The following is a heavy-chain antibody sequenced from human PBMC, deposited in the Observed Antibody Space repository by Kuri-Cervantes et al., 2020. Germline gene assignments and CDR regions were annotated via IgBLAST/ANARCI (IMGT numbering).Heavy chain of an antibody. Sequence: ASVKVSCKASGYTFTSYGISWVRQAPGQGLEWMGWISAYNGNTNYAQRLQGRATMTTDTSTSTAYMELRSLRSDDTAVYYCARVVAGLYYYYGMDVWGQGTTVTVSS. CDR3: ARVVAGLYYYYGMDV. D-gene: IGHD6-19*01. CDR1: GYTFTSYG. J-gene: IGHJ6*02. CDR2: ISAYNGNT. V-gene: IGHV1-18*01.